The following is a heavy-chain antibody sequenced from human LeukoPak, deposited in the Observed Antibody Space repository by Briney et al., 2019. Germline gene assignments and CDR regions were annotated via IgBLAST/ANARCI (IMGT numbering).Heavy chain of an antibody. J-gene: IGHJ5*02. V-gene: IGHV3-30*18. CDR2: ISYDGSNK. CDR1: GFTFSSYG. D-gene: IGHD5-18*01. Sequence: GRSLRLSCAASGFTFSSYGMHWVRQAPGKGLEWVAVISYDGSNKYYADSVKGRFTISRDNSKNTLYLQMNSLRAEDTAVYYCAKDGPPFDTAMVNPETWGQGTLVTVSS. CDR3: AKDGPPFDTAMVNPET.